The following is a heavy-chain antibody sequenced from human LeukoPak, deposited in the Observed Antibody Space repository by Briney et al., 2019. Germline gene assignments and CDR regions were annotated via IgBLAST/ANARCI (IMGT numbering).Heavy chain of an antibody. V-gene: IGHV3-7*01. J-gene: IGHJ6*02. D-gene: IGHD1/OR15-1a*01. CDR3: VRGRSSDPNNNYNMDV. CDR1: GFTFSGYW. Sequence: GGSLTLSCAASGFTFSGYWMSWLRQAPGKGLEWVANIKQDGGEKYYVDSVKGRFTISRDNAKNSLYLQMNSLRAEDTAVYYCVRGRSSDPNNNYNMDVWGPGTTVTVSS. CDR2: IKQDGGEK.